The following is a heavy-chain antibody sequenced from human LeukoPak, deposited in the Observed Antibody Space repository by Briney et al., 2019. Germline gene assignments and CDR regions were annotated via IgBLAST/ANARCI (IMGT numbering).Heavy chain of an antibody. Sequence: GGSLRLSCAASGFTFSSYEMNWVRQAPGKVLEWVSGISGSGDSTYYADSVKGRFTISRDNSKNTLYLQMNSLRAEDTAVYYCARRSGIAVAGAFDYWGQGTLVTVSS. CDR2: ISGSGDST. D-gene: IGHD6-19*01. CDR1: GFTFSSYE. V-gene: IGHV3-23*01. J-gene: IGHJ4*02. CDR3: ARRSGIAVAGAFDY.